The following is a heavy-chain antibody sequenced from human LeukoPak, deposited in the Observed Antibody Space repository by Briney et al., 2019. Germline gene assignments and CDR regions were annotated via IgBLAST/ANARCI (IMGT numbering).Heavy chain of an antibody. Sequence: SETLSLTCTGSGGSISSYYWSWIRQPPGKGLEWIGYMYYSGRTNYNLSLKSRVTISVDTSKNQFSLKLSSVTAADTAVYYCARSGGQMAVAGTNYFDYWGQGTLVTVSS. CDR1: GGSISSYY. V-gene: IGHV4-59*01. D-gene: IGHD6-19*01. CDR3: ARSGGQMAVAGTNYFDY. J-gene: IGHJ4*02. CDR2: MYYSGRT.